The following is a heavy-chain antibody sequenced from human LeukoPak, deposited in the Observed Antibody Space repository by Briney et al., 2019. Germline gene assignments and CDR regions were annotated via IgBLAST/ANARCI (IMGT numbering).Heavy chain of an antibody. Sequence: SETLSSTRTVAGGSVNTYYWACIRQTAGGGLEWLGRVHTSVGPAYNPSLRSRLTVSADTSKNQVSLKLTSVRAADTAVYFCAREMDQGNSYAHVLGIWGQGISVIVSS. D-gene: IGHD5-18*01. CDR3: AREMDQGNSYAHVLGI. CDR2: VHTSVGP. J-gene: IGHJ4*02. V-gene: IGHV4-4*07. CDR1: GGSVNTYY.